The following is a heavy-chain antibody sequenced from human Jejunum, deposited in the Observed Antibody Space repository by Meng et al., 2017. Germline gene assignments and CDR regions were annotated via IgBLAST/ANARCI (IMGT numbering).Heavy chain of an antibody. CDR1: GYSITRGYY. J-gene: IGHJ4*02. CDR2: LYHTGTT. D-gene: IGHD6-19*01. V-gene: IGHV4-38-2*01. Sequence: SETLSLTCDVSGYSITRGYYWGWIRQPPGKGLEWIGSLYHTGTTYYSPSLKGRATMSVDTSKNQFSLRVSSVTAADTAGYYCARHSSVWSGGNGDFDCWGQGTLVTVSS. CDR3: ARHSSVWSGGNGDFDC.